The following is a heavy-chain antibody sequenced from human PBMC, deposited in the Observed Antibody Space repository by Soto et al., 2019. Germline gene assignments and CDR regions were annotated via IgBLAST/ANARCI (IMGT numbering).Heavy chain of an antibody. J-gene: IGHJ4*02. V-gene: IGHV4-30-4*01. CDR3: ARFIAAAGTFDY. CDR1: GGSIRSGDYY. CDR2: IYYSGST. Sequence: PSEPNSLTCTVSGGSIRSGDYYWSWISKPPGKGLEWIGYIYYSGSTYYNPSLKSRVTISVDTSKNQFSLKLSSVTAADTAVYYCARFIAAAGTFDYWGQGTLVTVSS. D-gene: IGHD6-13*01.